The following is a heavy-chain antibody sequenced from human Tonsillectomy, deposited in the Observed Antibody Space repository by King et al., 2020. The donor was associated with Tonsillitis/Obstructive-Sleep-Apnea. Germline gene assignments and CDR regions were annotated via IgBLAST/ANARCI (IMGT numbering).Heavy chain of an antibody. CDR3: ARAGWFGGTYFFY. V-gene: IGHV3-21*01. CDR2: ISSSSSYI. D-gene: IGHD3-10*01. J-gene: IGHJ4*02. CDR1: GFNFSSYS. Sequence: VQLVESGGGLVKPGGSLRLSCAASGFNFSSYSMNWVRQAPGKGLEWVSSISSSSSYIYYADSVKGRFTISRDNAKNSLYLQMNSLRAEDTAVYYCARAGWFGGTYFFYWGQGTPVTVSS.